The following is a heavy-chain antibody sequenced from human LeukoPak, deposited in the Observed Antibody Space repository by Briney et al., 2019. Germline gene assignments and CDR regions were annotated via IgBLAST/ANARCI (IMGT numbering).Heavy chain of an antibody. CDR1: GGSISSGDYY. Sequence: SETPSLTCTVSGGSISSGDYYWSWIRQPPGKGLEWIGYIYYSGSTYYNPSLKSRVTISVDTSKNQFSLKLSSVTAADTAVYYCARAPRLYYFDYWGQGTLVTVSS. CDR3: ARAPRLYYFDY. V-gene: IGHV4-30-4*01. J-gene: IGHJ4*02. CDR2: IYYSGST.